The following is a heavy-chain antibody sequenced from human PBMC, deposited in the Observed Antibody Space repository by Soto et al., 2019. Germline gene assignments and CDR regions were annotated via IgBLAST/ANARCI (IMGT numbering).Heavy chain of an antibody. CDR3: ARHLPPSDY. CDR2: ISAYNGNT. V-gene: IGHV1-18*01. Sequence: QVQLVQSGAEVKKPGASVKVSCKASGYTFTSYSISWVRQAPGQGLEWMGWISAYNGNTNYAQKLQCRLTMTTDTSASIAYMELRSVRSDDTAVYYCARHLPPSDYWGQGTLVTVSS. J-gene: IGHJ4*01. CDR1: GYTFTSYS. D-gene: IGHD2-2*01.